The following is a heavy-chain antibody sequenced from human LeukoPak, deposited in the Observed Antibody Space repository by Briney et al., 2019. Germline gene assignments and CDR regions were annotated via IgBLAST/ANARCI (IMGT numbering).Heavy chain of an antibody. CDR3: AKDGGLWVSAHWGDY. D-gene: IGHD7-27*01. Sequence: GGSLRLSCAASGFTFSSYAMSWVRQAPGKGLEWVSAISGSGGSTYYADSVKGRFTISRDNSKNTLYLQMNSLRAEDTAVYYCAKDGGLWVSAHWGDYWGRGTLVTVSS. CDR1: GFTFSSYA. J-gene: IGHJ4*02. CDR2: ISGSGGST. V-gene: IGHV3-23*01.